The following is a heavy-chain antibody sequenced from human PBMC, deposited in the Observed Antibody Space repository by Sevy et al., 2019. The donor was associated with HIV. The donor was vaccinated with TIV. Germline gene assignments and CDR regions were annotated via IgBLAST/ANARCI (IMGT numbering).Heavy chain of an antibody. D-gene: IGHD1-26*01. J-gene: IGHJ4*02. CDR2: ICSGGST. Sequence: GGSLRLSCAASGFTVSRNYMSWVRQAPGKGLEWVSVICSGGSTYYADSVKGRFTISRDNSKNTLYLQMNSLRAEDTAVYYCARERIVGATWGGFDYWGQGTLVTVSS. CDR1: GFTVSRNY. V-gene: IGHV3-53*01. CDR3: ARERIVGATWGGFDY.